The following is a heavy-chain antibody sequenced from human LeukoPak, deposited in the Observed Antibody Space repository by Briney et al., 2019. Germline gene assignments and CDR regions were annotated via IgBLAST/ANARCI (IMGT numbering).Heavy chain of an antibody. Sequence: GGSLRLSCAASGFTFDDYGMSWVRQAPGKGLEWVSGINWNGGSTGYADSVKGRFTISRDNAKNSLYLQMNSLRAEDTALYHCARVGGLRNYDAFDIWGQGTMVTVSS. V-gene: IGHV3-20*01. CDR1: GFTFDDYG. J-gene: IGHJ3*02. D-gene: IGHD3-16*01. CDR3: ARVGGLRNYDAFDI. CDR2: INWNGGST.